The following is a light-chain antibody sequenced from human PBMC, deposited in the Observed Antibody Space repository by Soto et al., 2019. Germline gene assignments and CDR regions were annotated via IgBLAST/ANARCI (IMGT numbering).Light chain of an antibody. CDR2: EVS. CDR1: SSDIGGYDY. CDR3: NSYDSSSTPV. V-gene: IGLV2-14*01. J-gene: IGLJ3*02. Sequence: QSVLTQPASVSGSPGQSITISCTGTSSDIGGYDYVSWYQQHPGTAPKLMIYEVSNRPSGVSNRFSGSKSGNTASLTISGGQAEDEDTYYYNSYDSSSTPVFGGGTKLTVL.